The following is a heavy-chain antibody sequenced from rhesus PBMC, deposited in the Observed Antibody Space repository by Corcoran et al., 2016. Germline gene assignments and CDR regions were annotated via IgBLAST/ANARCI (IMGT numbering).Heavy chain of an antibody. V-gene: IGHV4-65*01. Sequence: QVQLQESGPGLVKPSETLSLTCAVSGGSISSRTWWSWIRQPPGKGLEWIGYISGSSGSTYYNPSRKSRVTISTDTSKNQFSLKLSSVTAADTAVYYCARPEVYWGQGVLVTVSS. CDR3: ARPEVY. CDR2: ISGSSGST. CDR1: GGSISSRTW. J-gene: IGHJ4*01.